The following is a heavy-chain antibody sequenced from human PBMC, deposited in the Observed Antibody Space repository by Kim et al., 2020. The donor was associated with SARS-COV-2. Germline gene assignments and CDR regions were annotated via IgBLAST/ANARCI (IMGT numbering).Heavy chain of an antibody. CDR1: GYTFTSYA. Sequence: ASVKVSCKASGYTFTSYAMYWVRQAPGQRLEWMGWINPGNGNTKYSQKFQGRVTMTRDTAANTAYMELSSLTSEDTAVYYCASAMVRGEPPSIWGQGTLVTVSS. V-gene: IGHV1-3*01. CDR2: INPGNGNT. CDR3: ASAMVRGEPPSI. J-gene: IGHJ4*02. D-gene: IGHD3-10*01.